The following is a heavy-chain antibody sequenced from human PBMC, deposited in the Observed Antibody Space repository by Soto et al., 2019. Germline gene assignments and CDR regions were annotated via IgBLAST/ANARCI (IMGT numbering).Heavy chain of an antibody. D-gene: IGHD4-4*01. V-gene: IGHV3-33*01. CDR1: GFTFSSYG. CDR3: ARESYDYSNVRGYYYYGMDV. CDR2: IWYDGSNK. J-gene: IGHJ6*02. Sequence: GGSLRLSCAASGFTFSSYGMHWVRQAPGKGLEWVAVIWYDGSNKYYADSVKGRFTISRDNSKNTLYLQMNSLRAEDTAVYYCARESYDYSNVRGYYYYGMDVWGQGTTVTVSS.